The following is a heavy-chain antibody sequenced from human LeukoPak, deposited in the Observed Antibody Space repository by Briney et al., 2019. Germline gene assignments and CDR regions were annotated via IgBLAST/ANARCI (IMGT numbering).Heavy chain of an antibody. CDR2: IYTSGST. D-gene: IGHD2-21*01. J-gene: IGHJ4*02. Sequence: SETLSLTCTVSGGSISSGSYYWSWIRQPAGEGLEWIGRIYTSGSTHYNSSLKSRVTISLDTSRNQFSLKLSSVTAADTAVYYCARQLGDRLLFDYWGQGTLVTVSS. CDR3: ARQLGDRLLFDY. CDR1: GGSISSGSYY. V-gene: IGHV4-61*02.